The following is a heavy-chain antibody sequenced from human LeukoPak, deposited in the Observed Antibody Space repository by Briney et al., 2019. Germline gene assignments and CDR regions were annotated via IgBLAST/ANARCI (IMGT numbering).Heavy chain of an antibody. CDR3: ARDRGSYPHDAFDI. CDR2: IIPIFGTA. Sequence: SVKVSCKASGGTFSRYTISWVRQSPGQGLEWMGGIIPIFGTANYAQKFQGRVTITTDESTSTDYMELSSLRSEDTAVYYCARDRGSYPHDAFDIWGQGTMVTVSS. CDR1: GGTFSRYT. J-gene: IGHJ3*02. D-gene: IGHD1-26*01. V-gene: IGHV1-69*05.